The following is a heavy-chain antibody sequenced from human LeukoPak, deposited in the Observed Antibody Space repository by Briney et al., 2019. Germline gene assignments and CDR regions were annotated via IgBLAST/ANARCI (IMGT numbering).Heavy chain of an antibody. V-gene: IGHV1-46*01. Sequence: ASVKVSCKASGYTFTSYYMHWVRQAPGQGLEWMGIINPSGGSTSCAQKFQGRVTMTRDTSTSTVYMELSSLRSEDTAVYYCARVVGPDAFDIWGQGTMVTVSS. CDR1: GYTFTSYY. J-gene: IGHJ3*02. CDR2: INPSGGST. CDR3: ARVVGPDAFDI. D-gene: IGHD3-10*01.